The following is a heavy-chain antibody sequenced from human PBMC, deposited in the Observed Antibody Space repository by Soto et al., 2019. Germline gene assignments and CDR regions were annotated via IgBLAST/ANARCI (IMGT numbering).Heavy chain of an antibody. CDR1: GTSISSYY. Sequence: LSLTCTASGTSISSYYWSWIRQPPGKGLEWIANIHYSGTTNYNPSLASRVTLSVDTSKNQFSLKMTSVTAADRAMYFCARYNSYAIDYWGRGTLVTVSS. D-gene: IGHD2-8*01. CDR3: ARYNSYAIDY. J-gene: IGHJ4*02. V-gene: IGHV4-59*01. CDR2: IHYSGTT.